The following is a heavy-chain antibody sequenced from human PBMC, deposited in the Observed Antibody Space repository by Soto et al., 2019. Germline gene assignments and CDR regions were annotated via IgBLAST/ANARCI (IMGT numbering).Heavy chain of an antibody. V-gene: IGHV3-30*18. CDR1: GFTFSSYG. D-gene: IGHD3-16*01. Sequence: QVQLVESRGGVVQPGRSLRLSCAASGFTFSSYGMPWVRQAPGKGLEWVAVISYDGSNKYYADSVKGRFTISRDNSKNTLYLQMNSLRAEDTAVYYCAKDHLRLGPLDYWGQGTLVTVSS. CDR3: AKDHLRLGPLDY. CDR2: ISYDGSNK. J-gene: IGHJ4*02.